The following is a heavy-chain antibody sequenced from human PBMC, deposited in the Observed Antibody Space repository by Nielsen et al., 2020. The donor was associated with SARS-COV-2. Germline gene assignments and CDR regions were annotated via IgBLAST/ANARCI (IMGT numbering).Heavy chain of an antibody. D-gene: IGHD3-10*01. J-gene: IGHJ6*02. CDR2: IKQDGSEK. CDR3: ARDLGFGAYYYYGMDV. V-gene: IGHV3-7*03. CDR1: GFTFSSYW. Sequence: GEPLKISCAASGFTFSSYWMSWVRQAPGKGLEWVANIKQDGSEKYYVDSVKGRFTISRDNAKNSLFLQMNSLRAEDTAVYYCARDLGFGAYYYYGMDVWGQGTTVTVSS.